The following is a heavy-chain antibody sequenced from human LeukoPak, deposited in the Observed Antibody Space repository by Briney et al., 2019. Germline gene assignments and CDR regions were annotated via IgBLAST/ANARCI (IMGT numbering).Heavy chain of an antibody. CDR2: ISSSSSYI. Sequence: GGSLRLSCAASGFTFSAYSINWVRQAPGKGLEWVSSISSSSSYIYFADSVKGRFTISRDNAKNSLYLQMNSLRAEDTAVYYCARPGYCSGGSCYYNYYYMDVWGKGTTVTVSS. J-gene: IGHJ6*03. V-gene: IGHV3-21*01. CDR3: ARPGYCSGGSCYYNYYYMDV. D-gene: IGHD2-15*01. CDR1: GFTFSAYS.